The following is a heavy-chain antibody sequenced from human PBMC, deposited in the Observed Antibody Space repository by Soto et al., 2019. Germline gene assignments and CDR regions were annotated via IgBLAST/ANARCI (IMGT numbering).Heavy chain of an antibody. CDR3: ARSGSGSGWL. CDR2: IYYSGST. CDR1: GGSVSSGRFY. Sequence: QVQLQESGPGLVKPSETLSLTCTVSGGSVSSGRFYWSWIRQPPGKGLEWIGYIYYSGSTKYNPSLRSRVTISVDTSKNQCSLKLTSVTAADTAVYYCARSGSGSGWLGGQGTLVTVSS. V-gene: IGHV4-61*01. J-gene: IGHJ4*02. D-gene: IGHD6-19*01.